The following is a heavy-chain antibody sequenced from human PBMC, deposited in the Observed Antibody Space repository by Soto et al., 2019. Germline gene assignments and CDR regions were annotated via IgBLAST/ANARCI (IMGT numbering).Heavy chain of an antibody. V-gene: IGHV3-23*01. Sequence: PGGSLRLSCVDSGIPFRGYRVNWVRKAPGKSLQSVSALSGSGATTYSADSVKGRFTISRDNSKNTLYLQMNSLRAEDTAVYYCAKRPRDGNFFDYWGQGTLVTVSS. J-gene: IGHJ4*02. CDR3: AKRPRDGNFFDY. CDR2: LSGSGATT. CDR1: GIPFRGYR. D-gene: IGHD1-26*01.